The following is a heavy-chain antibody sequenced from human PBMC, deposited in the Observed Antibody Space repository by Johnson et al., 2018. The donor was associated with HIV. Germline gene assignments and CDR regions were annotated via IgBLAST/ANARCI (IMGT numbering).Heavy chain of an antibody. CDR3: ARGLDAFDI. D-gene: IGHD2-21*01. Sequence: VQLVESGGGLVTPGGSLRLSCAASGFTFTDYYMSWIRQAPGKGLEWVASIRQDGSEKYYVDSVKGRFTISRDNAKDSLYLQMNSLRAEETAVYYCARGLDAFDIWGQGTMVTVSS. J-gene: IGHJ3*02. V-gene: IGHV3-7*05. CDR2: IRQDGSEK. CDR1: GFTFTDYY.